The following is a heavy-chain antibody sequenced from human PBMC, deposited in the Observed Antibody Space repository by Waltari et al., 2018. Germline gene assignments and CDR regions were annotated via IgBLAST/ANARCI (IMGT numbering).Heavy chain of an antibody. V-gene: IGHV4-38-2*02. CDR3: ARAPMSGAATGTFDF. J-gene: IGHJ4*02. CDR2: IYHSGNT. D-gene: IGHD6-13*01. Sequence: QVQLQESGPGLVKPSETLSLTCTVSGYSITSGYYWGCIRQPPGKGLEWIGSIYHSGNTYYNPSLKGRLTISVDTSKTQSYLRLSSVTAADTAVYYCARAPMSGAATGTFDFWGLGSLVTVSP. CDR1: GYSITSGYY.